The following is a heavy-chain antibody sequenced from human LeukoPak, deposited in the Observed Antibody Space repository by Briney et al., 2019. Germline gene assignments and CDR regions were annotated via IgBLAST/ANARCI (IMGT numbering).Heavy chain of an antibody. J-gene: IGHJ6*02. CDR2: ISYDGSNK. CDR1: GFTFSSYG. Sequence: GGSLRLSCAASGFTFSSYGMHWVRQAPGKGLEGVAVISYDGSNKYYADSVKGRFTISRDNSKNTLYLQMNSLRAEDTAVYYCAKSANYYYGMDVWGQGTTVTVSS. CDR3: AKSANYYYGMDV. V-gene: IGHV3-30*18.